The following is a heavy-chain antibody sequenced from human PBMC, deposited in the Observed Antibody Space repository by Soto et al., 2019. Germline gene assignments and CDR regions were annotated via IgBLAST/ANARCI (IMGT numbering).Heavy chain of an antibody. CDR1: GYTFTSYG. V-gene: IGHV1-18*01. CDR2: ISAYNGNT. D-gene: IGHD3-22*01. J-gene: IGHJ3*02. Sequence: ASVKVSCKASGYTFTSYGISWVRQAPGQGLEWMGWISAYNGNTNYAQKLQGRVTMTTDTSTSTAYMELRSLRSDDTAVYYCARDRHPTYYYDSSGYYSAFDIWGQGSMVTVSS. CDR3: ARDRHPTYYYDSSGYYSAFDI.